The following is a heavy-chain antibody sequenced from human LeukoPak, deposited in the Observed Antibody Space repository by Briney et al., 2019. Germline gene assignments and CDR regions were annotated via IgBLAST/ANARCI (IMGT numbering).Heavy chain of an antibody. CDR1: GYTFTGYH. Sequence: EASVKVSCKTSGYTFTGYHMHWVRQAPGQGLEWMGWINPNSGGTTYAQKFQGRVTMTRDTSISTAYMDLSGLRSDDTAVYYCARVRSGYSGYEALGYWGQGTLVTVSS. V-gene: IGHV1-2*02. CDR2: INPNSGGT. D-gene: IGHD5-12*01. J-gene: IGHJ4*02. CDR3: ARVRSGYSGYEALGY.